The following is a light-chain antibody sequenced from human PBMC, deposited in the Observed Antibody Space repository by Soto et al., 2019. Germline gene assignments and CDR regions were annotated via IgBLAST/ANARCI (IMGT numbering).Light chain of an antibody. J-gene: IGLJ1*01. V-gene: IGLV3-1*01. CDR3: QAWDSSTAV. CDR2: QDN. CDR1: NLGDKY. Sequence: SYELTQPPSVSVSPGQTASITCSGDNLGDKYACWYQQKPGQSPVLVIYQDNKRPSGIPERFSGSNSGNTATLTISGTQAMDEADYYCQAWDSSTAVFATGTTLTVL.